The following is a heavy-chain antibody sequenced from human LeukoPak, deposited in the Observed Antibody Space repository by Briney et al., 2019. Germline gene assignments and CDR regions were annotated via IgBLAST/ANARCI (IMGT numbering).Heavy chain of an antibody. Sequence: SVKVSCKASGGTFSSYTISWVRQAPGQGLEWMGRIIPILGIANYAQKFQGRVTISADKSTSTAYMELSSLRSEDTAVYYCARDLRFLEWLSQRHWFDPWGQGTLVTVSS. D-gene: IGHD3-3*01. V-gene: IGHV1-69*04. CDR1: GGTFSSYT. CDR2: IIPILGIA. CDR3: ARDLRFLEWLSQRHWFDP. J-gene: IGHJ5*02.